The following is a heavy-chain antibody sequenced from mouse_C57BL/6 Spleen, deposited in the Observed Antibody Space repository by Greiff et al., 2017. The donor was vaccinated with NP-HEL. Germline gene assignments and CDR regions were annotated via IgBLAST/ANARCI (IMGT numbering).Heavy chain of an antibody. CDR3: ARWRDYGGGFDY. D-gene: IGHD2-4*01. Sequence: VQGVESGAELARPGASVKLSCKASGYTFTSYGISWVKQRTGQGLEWIGEIYPRSGNTYYNEKFKGKATLTADKSSSTAYMELRSLTSEDSAVYFCARWRDYGGGFDYWGQGTTLTVSS. V-gene: IGHV1-81*01. CDR1: GYTFTSYG. J-gene: IGHJ2*01. CDR2: IYPRSGNT.